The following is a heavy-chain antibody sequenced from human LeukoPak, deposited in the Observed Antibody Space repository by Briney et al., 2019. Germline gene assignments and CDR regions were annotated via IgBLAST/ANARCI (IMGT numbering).Heavy chain of an antibody. V-gene: IGHV1-46*03. Sequence: ASVKVSCKASGYTFTSYYMHWVRQAPGQGLEWMGIINPSGGSTSYAQKFQGRVTTTRDTSTSTVYMELSSLRSEDTAVYYCARAYYDSSGYDEGVWFDPWGQGTLVTVSS. D-gene: IGHD3-22*01. J-gene: IGHJ5*02. CDR2: INPSGGST. CDR1: GYTFTSYY. CDR3: ARAYYDSSGYDEGVWFDP.